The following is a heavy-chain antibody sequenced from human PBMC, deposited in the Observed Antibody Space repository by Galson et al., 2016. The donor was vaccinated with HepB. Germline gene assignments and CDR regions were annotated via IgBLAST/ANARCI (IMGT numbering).Heavy chain of an antibody. J-gene: IGHJ4*02. CDR2: TIPLFGTT. CDR3: ARSQGVYNEGDY. V-gene: IGHV1-69*13. CDR1: GGPFFSTYA. Sequence: SVKVSCKASGGPFFSTYAISWVRQAPGQGLEWMGGTIPLFGTTNYAQKFQGRVTITADESTNTAYMELSSLRSEDTAVYYCARSQGVYNEGDYWGQGTLVTVSS. D-gene: IGHD1-14*01.